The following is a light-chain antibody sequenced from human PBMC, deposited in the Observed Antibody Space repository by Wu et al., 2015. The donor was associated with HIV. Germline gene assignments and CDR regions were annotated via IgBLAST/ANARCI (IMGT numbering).Light chain of an antibody. Sequence: EVVLTQSPGTLSLSPGERATLSCRASQSVRSYLAWYQQKPGQSPRLLIYGASSRATGIPDRFSGSGSGTDFTLTISRLEPEDFAVYHCQQYGSSPRTFGQGTKVEIK. CDR2: GAS. CDR1: QSVRSY. V-gene: IGKV3-20*01. J-gene: IGKJ1*01. CDR3: QQYGSSPRT.